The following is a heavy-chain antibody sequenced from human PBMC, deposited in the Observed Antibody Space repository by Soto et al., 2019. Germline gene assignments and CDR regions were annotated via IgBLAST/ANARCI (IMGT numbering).Heavy chain of an antibody. D-gene: IGHD3-10*01. Sequence: QVQLVQSGAEVKKPGSSVTVSCKASGGTFSTYVITWVRQAPGQGLEWMGDLIPIFGTANYAQKFQGRVTITADGSTTTVYMELSSLRSEDTAVYFCETFGSTWPPGDYWGQGTLVTVSS. J-gene: IGHJ4*02. CDR2: LIPIFGTA. CDR1: GGTFSTYV. CDR3: ETFGSTWPPGDY. V-gene: IGHV1-69*12.